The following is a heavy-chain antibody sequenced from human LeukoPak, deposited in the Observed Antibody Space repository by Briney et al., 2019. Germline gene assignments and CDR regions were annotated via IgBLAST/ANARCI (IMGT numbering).Heavy chain of an antibody. CDR1: GFTVSSNY. Sequence: GRSLRLSCAASGFTVSSNYMSWVRQAPGKGLEWVSVIYSGGSTYYADSVKGRFTISRDNSKNTLYLQMNSLRAEDTAVYYCAREYSGYEFDYWGQGTLVTVSS. CDR2: IYSGGST. J-gene: IGHJ4*02. D-gene: IGHD5-12*01. V-gene: IGHV3-66*01. CDR3: AREYSGYEFDY.